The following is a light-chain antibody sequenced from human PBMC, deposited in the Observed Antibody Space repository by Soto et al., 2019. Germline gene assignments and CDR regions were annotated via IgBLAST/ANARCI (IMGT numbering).Light chain of an antibody. V-gene: IGKV1-33*01. J-gene: IGKJ4*01. Sequence: DTQMTQSPSSLSASIGDRVTITCQASQGIAKYLHWYQQKPGKAPKLLIYHASNLQTGVPSRFSGSGPGTHFTLIISSLQPADIATYFCQQSDNLPLAFGGGTKVEIK. CDR3: QQSDNLPLA. CDR2: HAS. CDR1: QGIAKY.